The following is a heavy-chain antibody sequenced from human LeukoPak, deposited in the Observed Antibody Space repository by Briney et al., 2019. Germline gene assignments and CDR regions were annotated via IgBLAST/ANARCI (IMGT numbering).Heavy chain of an antibody. CDR1: GYTFTSYG. CDR3: ARDEDTDILTGYERFDY. Sequence: ASVKVSCKASGYTFTSYGISWVRQAPGQGLEWMGWISAYNGNTNYAQKFQGRVTMTTDTSTSTAYMELRTLRSDDTAVYFCARDEDTDILTGYERFDYWGQGTLVTVSS. V-gene: IGHV1-18*01. J-gene: IGHJ4*02. D-gene: IGHD3-9*01. CDR2: ISAYNGNT.